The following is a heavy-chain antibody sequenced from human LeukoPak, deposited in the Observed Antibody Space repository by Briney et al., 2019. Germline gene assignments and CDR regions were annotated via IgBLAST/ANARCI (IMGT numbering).Heavy chain of an antibody. D-gene: IGHD6-19*01. Sequence: SETLSLTCAVYGGSFSGYYWSWIRQPPGKGLEWIGEINHSGSTNYNPSLKSRVTISVDTSKNQFSLKLTSVTAADTAVLYCVRHAIAVAGTGYFDSWGQGTLVTVSS. J-gene: IGHJ4*02. CDR2: INHSGST. CDR1: GGSFSGYY. CDR3: VRHAIAVAGTGYFDS. V-gene: IGHV4-34*01.